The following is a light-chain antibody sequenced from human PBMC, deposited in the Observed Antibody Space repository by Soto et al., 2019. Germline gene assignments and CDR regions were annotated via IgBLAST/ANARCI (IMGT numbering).Light chain of an antibody. CDR1: SGDIGGYND. CDR3: SSYTTNVTPVV. V-gene: IGLV2-14*01. Sequence: QSALTQPASVSGSPGQSVTISCTGTSGDIGGYNDVSWYQQHPGQAPKLLISEVTNRPSGVSNRFSGSKSGNTASLSISGLPVEDEADFNCSSYTTNVTPVVFGGGTKLTVL. J-gene: IGLJ2*01. CDR2: EVT.